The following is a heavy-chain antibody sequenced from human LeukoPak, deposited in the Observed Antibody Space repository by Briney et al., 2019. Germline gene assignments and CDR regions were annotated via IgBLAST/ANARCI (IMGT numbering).Heavy chain of an antibody. CDR1: GYIFTRYY. CDR2: INPSGGST. Sequence: ASVKVSCKASGYIFTRYYMHWVRQAPGQGLEWMGIINPSGGSTSYAQKFQGRVTMTRDMSTSTVYMELSSLRSEDTAVYYCARGTMIEGQDWGQGTLVTVSS. J-gene: IGHJ4*02. D-gene: IGHD3-22*01. CDR3: ARGTMIEGQD. V-gene: IGHV1-46*01.